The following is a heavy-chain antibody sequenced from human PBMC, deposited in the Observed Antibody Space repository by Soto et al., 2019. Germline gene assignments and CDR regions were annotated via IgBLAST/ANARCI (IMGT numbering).Heavy chain of an antibody. V-gene: IGHV1-18*01. CDR1: GYIITSYG. J-gene: IGHJ4*02. Sequence: ASVKVSCKASGYIITSYGISWVRQAPGQGLEWMGWIAGYNGNTNYEQKFQDRVIMTRDTSTSTLYMELRSLRSDDTAVYYCARAGYDRGWYFDYWGQGTLVTVSS. CDR3: ARAGYDRGWYFDY. D-gene: IGHD6-19*01. CDR2: IAGYNGNT.